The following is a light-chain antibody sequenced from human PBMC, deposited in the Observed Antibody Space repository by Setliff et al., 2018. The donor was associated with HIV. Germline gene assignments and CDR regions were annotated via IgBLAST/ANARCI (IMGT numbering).Light chain of an antibody. CDR2: EVN. Sequence: QSVLTQPASVSGSPGQSIIISCTGTTSDIGSYNRVSWYQQRPGTAPKLIIYEVNKRPSGVSNRFSGSKSGTTASLAISGLQADDEADYYCCSYACSNIFVVFGTGTKVTVL. CDR3: CSYACSNIFVV. CDR1: TSDIGSYNR. J-gene: IGLJ1*01. V-gene: IGLV2-23*02.